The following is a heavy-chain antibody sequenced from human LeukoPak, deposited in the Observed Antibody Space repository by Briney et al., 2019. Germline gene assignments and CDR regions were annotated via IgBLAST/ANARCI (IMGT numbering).Heavy chain of an antibody. CDR2: ISGSGGST. Sequence: PGGSLRLSCAASGFTFSSYAMSWVRQAPGKGLEWASAISGSGGSTYYADSVKGRFTISRDNSKNTLYLQMNSLRAEDTAVYYCAKKEGYCSSTSCYGYDYWGQGTLVTVSS. CDR3: AKKEGYCSSTSCYGYDY. J-gene: IGHJ4*02. V-gene: IGHV3-23*01. D-gene: IGHD2-2*01. CDR1: GFTFSSYA.